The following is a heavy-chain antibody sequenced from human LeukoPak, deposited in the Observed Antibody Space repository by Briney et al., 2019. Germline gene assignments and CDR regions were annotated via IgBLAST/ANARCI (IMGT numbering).Heavy chain of an antibody. CDR1: GGSISSGGYS. V-gene: IGHV4-30-2*01. D-gene: IGHD2-15*01. J-gene: IGHJ4*02. CDR2: IYHSGST. Sequence: PSETLSLTCAISGGSISSGGYSWSWIRQPPGKGLEWIGYIYHSGSTYYNTSLKSRVTISVDRSKNQFSLKLSSVTAADTAVYYCARVVSCGGSCYYFDYWGQGTLVTVSS. CDR3: ARVVSCGGSCYYFDY.